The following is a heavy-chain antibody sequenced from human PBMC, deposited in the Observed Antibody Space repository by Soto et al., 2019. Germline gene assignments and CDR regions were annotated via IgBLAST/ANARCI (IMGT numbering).Heavy chain of an antibody. J-gene: IGHJ6*02. CDR2: MNPNSENT. CDR1: GYTFTSYD. CDR3: ARDPFCGGDCYSGQHFYYGLDV. Sequence: ASVNVSGKTSGYTFTSYDINWVRQDTGQGLEWMGWMNPNSENTGYAQKFQGRVTMTSNTSIGTAYMELSSLRSDDTAIYYCARDPFCGGDCYSGQHFYYGLDVWGQGTTVTVSS. V-gene: IGHV1-8*01. D-gene: IGHD2-21*02.